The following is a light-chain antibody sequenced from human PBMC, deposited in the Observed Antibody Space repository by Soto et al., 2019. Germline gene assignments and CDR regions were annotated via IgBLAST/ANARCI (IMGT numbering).Light chain of an antibody. J-gene: IGKJ2*01. Sequence: EIVMTQSPATLSVSPGERATLSCRASQSVSSNLAWYQQKPGQAPRLLIYGASTRATGIPDRFSGSGSGTEFTLTISSLQSEDFAVYYCQQYNNWPPYTFRQGTKLEIK. CDR2: GAS. CDR3: QQYNNWPPYT. V-gene: IGKV3-15*01. CDR1: QSVSSN.